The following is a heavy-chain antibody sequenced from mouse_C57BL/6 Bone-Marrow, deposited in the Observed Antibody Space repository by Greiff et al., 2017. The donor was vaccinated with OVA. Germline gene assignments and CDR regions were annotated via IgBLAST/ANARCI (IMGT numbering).Heavy chain of an antibody. V-gene: IGHV1-49*01. CDR2: FTMYSDAT. CDR1: YFAFMASA. J-gene: IGHJ1*03. Sequence: LVESGAELVRPGSSVKLSCKDSYFAFMASAMHWVKQRPGHGLEWIGSFTMYSDATEYSENFKGKAPLTANTASSTAYMELSSRTSEDSAVYSGATYGFDVWGTGTTVTVSS. CDR3: ATYGFDV. D-gene: IGHD1-1*01.